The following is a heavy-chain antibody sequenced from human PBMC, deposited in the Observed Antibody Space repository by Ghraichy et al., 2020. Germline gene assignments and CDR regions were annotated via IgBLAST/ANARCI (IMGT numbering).Heavy chain of an antibody. CDR3: AKDRSYGDYVVAFEY. CDR1: EFTFSNYA. V-gene: IGHV3-23*01. J-gene: IGHJ4*02. CDR2: ISGRGGNT. D-gene: IGHD4-17*01. Sequence: GGSLRLSCAASEFTFSNYAMIWVRQAPGKGLEWVSGISGRGGNTYYADSVKGRFTISRDTSKNTLSLQMNSLRAEDPAVYYCAKDRSYGDYVVAFEYWGQGTLVTVSX.